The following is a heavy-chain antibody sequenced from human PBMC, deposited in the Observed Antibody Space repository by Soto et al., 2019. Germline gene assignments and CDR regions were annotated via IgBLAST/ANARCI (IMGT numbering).Heavy chain of an antibody. D-gene: IGHD6-13*01. CDR2: IYYRGST. J-gene: IGHJ2*01. CDR1: GGSISSYY. CDR3: ARDLPAAGYWYFDL. V-gene: IGHV4-59*01. Sequence: QVQLQESGPGLVKPSETLSLTCTVSGGSISSYYWSWIRQPPGKGLEWIGYIYYRGSTNYNPSLMSRVTTSVATSKNQFSLKLSSVTAADTAVYYCARDLPAAGYWYFDLWGRGTLVTVSS.